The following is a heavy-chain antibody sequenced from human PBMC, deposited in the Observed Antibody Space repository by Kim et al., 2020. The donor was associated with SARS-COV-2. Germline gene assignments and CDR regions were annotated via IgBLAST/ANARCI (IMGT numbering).Heavy chain of an antibody. CDR1: GGSINSYY. CDR3: ARMGSGSYPDYWYFDF. D-gene: IGHD3-16*02. Sequence: SETLSLTCSVSGGSINSYYWSWIRQPPGKGLEWIGYIYYSGITNYNPSFRSRVTISVDTSKNQFSLKLSSVTAADTAVYYCARMGSGSYPDYWYFDFWGR. CDR2: IYYSGIT. J-gene: IGHJ2*01. V-gene: IGHV4-59*08.